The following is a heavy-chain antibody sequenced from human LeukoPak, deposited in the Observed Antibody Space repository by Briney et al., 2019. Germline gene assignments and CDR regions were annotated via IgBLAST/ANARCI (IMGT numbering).Heavy chain of an antibody. V-gene: IGHV3-43*02. CDR3: ARVSWKGVVITTPDAFDI. Sequence: GGSLRLSCAASGFTFDDYAMHWVRQAPGKGLEWVSLISGDGAGTYYADSVKGRFTISRDNSKNTLYLQMNSLRAEDTAVYYCARVSWKGVVITTPDAFDIWGQGTMVTVSS. CDR1: GFTFDDYA. CDR2: ISGDGAGT. D-gene: IGHD3-22*01. J-gene: IGHJ3*02.